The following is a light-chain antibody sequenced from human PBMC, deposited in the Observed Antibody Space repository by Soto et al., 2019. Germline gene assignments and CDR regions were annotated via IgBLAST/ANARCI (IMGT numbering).Light chain of an antibody. Sequence: DIQMTQSPSMLSASVGDRVTITCRASQSISSWLAWFQQKPGRAPKLLIHKASTLESGVPSRFSGSGSGAEFSLTISSLQPDDFATYYCQQYNSYPWTFGQGTKVDIK. CDR3: QQYNSYPWT. CDR2: KAS. V-gene: IGKV1-5*03. J-gene: IGKJ1*01. CDR1: QSISSW.